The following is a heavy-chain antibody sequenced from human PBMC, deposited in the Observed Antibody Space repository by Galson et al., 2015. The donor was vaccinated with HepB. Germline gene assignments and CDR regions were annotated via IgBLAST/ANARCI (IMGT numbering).Heavy chain of an antibody. Sequence: SLRLSCAASGFTFSSYWMSWVRQSPGKGLEWVANIRQDGSEKYYVDSVKGRFTISRDNAKNSLYLQMNSLRAEDSAVYYCARLERRQAYDFWGQGTLVTVSS. V-gene: IGHV3-7*01. CDR1: GFTFSSYW. D-gene: IGHD3-16*01. CDR3: ARLERRQAYDF. CDR2: IRQDGSEK. J-gene: IGHJ4*02.